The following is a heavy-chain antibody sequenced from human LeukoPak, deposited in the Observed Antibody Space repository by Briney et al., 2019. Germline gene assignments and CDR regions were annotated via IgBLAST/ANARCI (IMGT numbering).Heavy chain of an antibody. CDR3: AKAIDYYGSGSVLAYYYYYGMDV. Sequence: PGGSLRLSCAASGFTVSSNYMSRVRQAPGKGLEWVSVIYSGGSTYYADSVKGRFTISRDNSKNTLYLQMNSLRAEDTAVYYCAKAIDYYGSGSVLAYYYYYGMDVWGQGTTVTVSS. J-gene: IGHJ6*02. D-gene: IGHD3-10*01. CDR2: IYSGGST. V-gene: IGHV3-66*01. CDR1: GFTVSSNY.